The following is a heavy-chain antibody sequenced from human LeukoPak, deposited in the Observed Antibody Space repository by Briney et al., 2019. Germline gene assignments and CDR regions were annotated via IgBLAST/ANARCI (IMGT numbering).Heavy chain of an antibody. D-gene: IGHD3-3*01. V-gene: IGHV1-2*02. J-gene: IGHJ6*03. CDR2: INPNSGGT. Sequence: ASVKVSCKASGYTFTGYYMHWLRQAPGQGLEWMGWINPNSGGTNYAQKCQGRVTMTRATSISTAYMELSRLRSDDTAVYYCARDEAVLRFLEWLDYYYMDVWGKGTTVTVSS. CDR1: GYTFTGYY. CDR3: ARDEAVLRFLEWLDYYYMDV.